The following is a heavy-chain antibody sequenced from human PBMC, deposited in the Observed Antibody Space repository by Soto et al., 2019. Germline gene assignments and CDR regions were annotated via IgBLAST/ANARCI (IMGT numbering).Heavy chain of an antibody. CDR2: IYNSGTT. Sequence: PSETLSLTCTVSGGSISNYYCSWIRQTPGKGLEYIGFIYNSGTTNYHPSLKSRVTISIDTSKSQFYLKLTSVTAADTAIYYCETRFYSSGVLFDYWGPATQVTVSS. J-gene: IGHJ4*02. V-gene: IGHV4-59*13. D-gene: IGHD2-21*01. CDR3: ETRFYSSGVLFDY. CDR1: GGSISNYY.